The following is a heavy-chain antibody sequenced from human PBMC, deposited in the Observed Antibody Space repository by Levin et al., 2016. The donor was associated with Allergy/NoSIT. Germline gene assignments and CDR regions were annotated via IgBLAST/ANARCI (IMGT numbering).Heavy chain of an antibody. D-gene: IGHD1-20*01. J-gene: IGHJ4*02. V-gene: IGHV4-39*01. CDR1: RDSISTTAYY. CDR2: VHYSGST. CDR3: ARCRLTGDNGRGYFDY. Sequence: SETLSLTCVVSRDSISTTAYYWGWIRQSPGKGLEWIGTVHYSGSTSYNPSLKSRATISVDTSKDQFSLRLDSVTAADTAVYYCARCRLTGDNGRGYFDYWGQGTLVTVSS.